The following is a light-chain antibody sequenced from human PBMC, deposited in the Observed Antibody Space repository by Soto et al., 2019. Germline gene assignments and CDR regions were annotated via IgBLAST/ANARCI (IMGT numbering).Light chain of an antibody. V-gene: IGLV2-23*01. CDR2: EDT. Sequence: QSALTQPASVSGSPGQSITISCTGTKTDIGNYNLVSWYQRHPDKAPKLIIYEDTKRPSGISNRFSASKSGTTASLTISGLQDEDEEDYHCSSFAGSGKLVVFGGGTKLTVL. J-gene: IGLJ2*01. CDR1: KTDIGNYNL. CDR3: SSFAGSGKLVV.